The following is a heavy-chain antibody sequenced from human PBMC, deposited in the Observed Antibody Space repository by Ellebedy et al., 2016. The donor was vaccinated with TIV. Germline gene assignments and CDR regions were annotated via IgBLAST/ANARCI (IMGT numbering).Heavy chain of an antibody. CDR3: ARDLSYGWFDP. CDR1: GFTFSSYW. D-gene: IGHD3-10*01. J-gene: IGHJ5*02. Sequence: PGGSLRLSCEASGFTFSSYWMNWVRQAPGKGLEWVAKIKRDGSEKDYGDSVKGRFTISRDNAKNSVYLQMDSLRVDDTAMYFCARDLSYGWFDPWGQGTLVTVSS. CDR2: IKRDGSEK. V-gene: IGHV3-7*01.